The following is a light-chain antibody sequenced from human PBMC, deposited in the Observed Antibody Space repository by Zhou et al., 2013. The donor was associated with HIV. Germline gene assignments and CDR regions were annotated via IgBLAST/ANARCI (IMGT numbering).Light chain of an antibody. CDR3: QQYGSSPIT. J-gene: IGKJ5*01. CDR2: GAA. Sequence: EIVLTQSPGTLSLSPGERATLSCRASQSFSSYLAWYQQKPGQAPRLLIYGAANRATGIPDRFSGSGSGTDFTLSLSRLEPEDFAVYYCQQYGSSPITLGQGTRLDIK. V-gene: IGKV3-20*01. CDR1: QSFSSY.